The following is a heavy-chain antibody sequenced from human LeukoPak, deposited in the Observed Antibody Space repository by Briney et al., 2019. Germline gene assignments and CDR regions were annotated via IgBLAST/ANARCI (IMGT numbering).Heavy chain of an antibody. CDR1: GFTFSDYA. Sequence: GGSLRLSCAASGFTFSDYALSWVRQAPGKGLEWVSAISGSGSSTYYADSVKGRFTISRDNSKHTLYLQMNSLRAEDTAVYYCAKDRVVVVAATLLFDPWGQGTLVTVSS. V-gene: IGHV3-23*01. CDR2: ISGSGSST. CDR3: AKDRVVVVAATLLFDP. J-gene: IGHJ5*02. D-gene: IGHD2-15*01.